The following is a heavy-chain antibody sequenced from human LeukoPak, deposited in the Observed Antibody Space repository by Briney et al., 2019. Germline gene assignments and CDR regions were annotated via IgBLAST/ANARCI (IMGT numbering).Heavy chain of an antibody. J-gene: IGHJ2*01. D-gene: IGHD4-17*01. CDR2: IFHSGSI. V-gene: IGHV4-61*01. CDR1: GGSVSIGYDY. CDR3: ARAPQPTSYGDYGKRYFHL. Sequence: SETLSLTCTVSGGSVSIGYDYWSWIRQPAGKGLEWIGYIFHSGSINNNPSLNSRVTIPVHPPKKQFSLKLTSVTAADTAVYYCARAPQPTSYGDYGKRYFHLWARGTRDTVSS.